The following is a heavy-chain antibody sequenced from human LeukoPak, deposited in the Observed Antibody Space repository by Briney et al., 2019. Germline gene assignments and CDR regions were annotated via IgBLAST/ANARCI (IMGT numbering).Heavy chain of an antibody. J-gene: IGHJ4*02. CDR3: ATGLAAAGTRGY. CDR1: GGTFSSYA. V-gene: IGHV1-69*05. CDR2: IIPIFGTA. D-gene: IGHD6-13*01. Sequence: SVKVSCKASGGTFSSYAISWVRQAPGQGLEWMGGIIPIFGTANYAQKFQGRVTITTDESTSTAYMELSSLRSEDTAVYYCATGLAAAGTRGYWGQGTLVTVSS.